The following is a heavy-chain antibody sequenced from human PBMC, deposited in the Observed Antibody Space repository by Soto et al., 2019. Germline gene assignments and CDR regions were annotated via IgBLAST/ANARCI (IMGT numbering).Heavy chain of an antibody. J-gene: IGHJ4*02. Sequence: QVHLAESGGGVVQPGRSLRLSCVASGFTFNNFGMHWVRQAPGKGQEWLAVIWFDGSTTYYADSVRGRCTISRDNSKNTLYLEINSLRAEDTAVYYCAKNHNYYDRSGHYYGDGGFDYWGQGTRVTVSS. V-gene: IGHV3-33*03. CDR3: AKNHNYYDRSGHYYGDGGFDY. CDR1: GFTFNNFG. CDR2: IWFDGSTT. D-gene: IGHD3-22*01.